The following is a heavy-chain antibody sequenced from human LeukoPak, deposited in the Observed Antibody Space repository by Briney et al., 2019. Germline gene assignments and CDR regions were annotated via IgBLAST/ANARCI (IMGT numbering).Heavy chain of an antibody. D-gene: IGHD6-6*01. CDR1: GGSISSSNYY. Sequence: SETLSLTCTVSGGSISSSNYYWGWIRQPPGKGLEWIGSIYYGGSTYYNPSLKSRVTISVDTSKNHFSLKLSSVTAADTAVYYCARNPPYSSSLWVFDYWGQGTLVTVSS. CDR3: ARNPPYSSSLWVFDY. J-gene: IGHJ4*02. V-gene: IGHV4-39*02. CDR2: IYYGGST.